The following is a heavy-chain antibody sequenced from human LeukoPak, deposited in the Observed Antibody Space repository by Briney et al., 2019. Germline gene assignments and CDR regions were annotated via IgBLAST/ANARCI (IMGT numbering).Heavy chain of an antibody. J-gene: IGHJ4*02. CDR2: IIPIFGTA. CDR1: GGTFSSYA. Sequence: ASVKVSCKASGGTFSSYAISWVRQAPGQGLEWMGGIIPIFGTANYAQKFQGRVTITADKSTSTAYMELRSLRSDDTAVYYCARLTYYYDSSGYYNFDYWGQGTLVTVSS. D-gene: IGHD3-22*01. V-gene: IGHV1-69*06. CDR3: ARLTYYYDSSGYYNFDY.